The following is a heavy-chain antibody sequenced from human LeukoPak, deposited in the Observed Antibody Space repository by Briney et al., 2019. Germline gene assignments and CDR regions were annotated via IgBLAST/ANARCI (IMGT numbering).Heavy chain of an antibody. CDR3: AGDSYGVDY. D-gene: IGHD5-18*01. Sequence: PSQTLSLTCAVSGGSISSGGYSWSWIRQPPGKGLEWIGYIYHSGSTYYNPSLKSRVTISVDTSKNQFSLKVSSVTAADTAVYYCAGDSYGVDYWGQGTLVTVSS. V-gene: IGHV4-30-2*01. J-gene: IGHJ4*02. CDR2: IYHSGST. CDR1: GGSISSGGYS.